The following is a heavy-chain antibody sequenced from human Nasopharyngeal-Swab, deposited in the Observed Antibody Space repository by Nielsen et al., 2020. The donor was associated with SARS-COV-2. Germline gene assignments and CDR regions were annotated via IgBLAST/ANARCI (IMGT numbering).Heavy chain of an antibody. CDR3: ARDWMIAVAGYYYYYGMDV. D-gene: IGHD6-19*01. CDR2: IYYSGST. J-gene: IGHJ6*02. Sequence: LRLSCTVSGGSISSYYWSWIRQPPGKGLEWIGYIYYSGSTNYNPSLKSRVTISVDTSKNQFSLKLSSVTAADTAVYYCARDWMIAVAGYYYYYGMDVWGQGTTVTVSS. CDR1: GGSISSYY. V-gene: IGHV4-59*12.